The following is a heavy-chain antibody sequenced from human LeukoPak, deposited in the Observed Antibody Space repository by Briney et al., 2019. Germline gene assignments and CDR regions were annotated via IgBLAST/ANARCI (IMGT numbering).Heavy chain of an antibody. Sequence: SSDSTTIYYADSVKGRFTISRDNSKNTLYLQMNSLRAEDTAVYYCARDVAQGVPAVKNDAFDIWGQGTMVTVSS. V-gene: IGHV3-48*01. J-gene: IGHJ3*02. CDR3: ARDVAQGVPAVKNDAFDI. D-gene: IGHD2-2*01. CDR2: SSDSTTI.